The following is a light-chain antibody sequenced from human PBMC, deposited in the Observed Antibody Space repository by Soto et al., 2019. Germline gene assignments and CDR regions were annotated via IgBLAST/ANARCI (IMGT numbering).Light chain of an antibody. V-gene: IGKV1-27*01. Sequence: DIRVTQSPSSLSASLGDRVSITCRASRDISNYLAWYQQKPGQVPRLLISGASSLHSGVPSRFSGSRSGTDFTLTISSLQPEDIATDFCQKYDTAPLTFGGGTKVEIK. J-gene: IGKJ4*01. CDR2: GAS. CDR3: QKYDTAPLT. CDR1: RDISNY.